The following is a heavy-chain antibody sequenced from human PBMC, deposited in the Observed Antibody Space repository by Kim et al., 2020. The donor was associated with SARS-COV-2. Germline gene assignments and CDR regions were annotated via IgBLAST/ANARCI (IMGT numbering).Heavy chain of an antibody. D-gene: IGHD1-20*01. Sequence: SETLSLTCTVSGDSISSYYWTWIRQPPGKGLEWIGYIYHSGSSKYNPSLKSRVTISLDTSKNQFSLKLTSVTAADTAVYYCARQRGVIGTSDYFAPWGQGILVTVSS. J-gene: IGHJ5*02. CDR2: IYHSGSS. CDR3: ARQRGVIGTSDYFAP. CDR1: GDSISSYY. V-gene: IGHV4-59*08.